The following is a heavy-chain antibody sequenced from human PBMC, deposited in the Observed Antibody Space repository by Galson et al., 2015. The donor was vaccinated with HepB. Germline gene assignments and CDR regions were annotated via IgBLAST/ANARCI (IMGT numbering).Heavy chain of an antibody. J-gene: IGHJ4*02. CDR2: ISSSSSYI. CDR3: ARGWKVSPLALGY. CDR1: GFTFSSYS. V-gene: IGHV3-21*01. D-gene: IGHD1-1*01. Sequence: SLRLSCAASGFTFSSYSMNWVRQAPGKGLEWVSSISSSSSYIYYADSVKGRFTISRDNAKNSLYLQMNSLRAEDTAVYYCARGWKVSPLALGYWGQGTLVTVSS.